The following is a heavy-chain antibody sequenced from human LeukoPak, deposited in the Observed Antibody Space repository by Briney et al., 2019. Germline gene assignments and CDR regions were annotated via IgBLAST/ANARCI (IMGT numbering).Heavy chain of an antibody. D-gene: IGHD4-17*01. CDR1: GFTFSNYA. V-gene: IGHV3-23*01. CDR3: ARDPNGDYIGAFDFQR. Sequence: GGSLRLSCVGSGFTFSNYALMWVRQTQGKRLEWVSAIRGSGTSTFYADSVKGRFTIFRDNFKNTVYLQMNNLRADDSAVCYCARDPNGDYIGAFDFQRWGLGTQVTVSS. J-gene: IGHJ1*01. CDR2: IRGSGTST.